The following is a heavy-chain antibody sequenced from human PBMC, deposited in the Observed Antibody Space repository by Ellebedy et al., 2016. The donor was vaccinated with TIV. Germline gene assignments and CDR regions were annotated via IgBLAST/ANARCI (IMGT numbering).Heavy chain of an antibody. Sequence: PGGSLRLSCAASGFTFSSYAMSWVRQAPGKGLEWVSTISSTGSRTYYADSVECRFIISRDTSKKTLYLQMNSLRAEDTAVYYCAKGRGGGSDSSAPRYYFDYWGLGTLVTVSS. J-gene: IGHJ4*02. D-gene: IGHD3-22*01. V-gene: IGHV3-23*01. CDR3: AKGRGGGSDSSAPRYYFDY. CDR1: GFTFSSYA. CDR2: ISSTGSRT.